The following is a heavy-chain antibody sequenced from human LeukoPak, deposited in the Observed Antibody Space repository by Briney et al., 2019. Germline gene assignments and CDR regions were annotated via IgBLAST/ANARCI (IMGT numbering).Heavy chain of an antibody. Sequence: GGSLRLSCAASGFTFSSYWMNWVRQAPGKGLVWLSRINSDGSTTTYADSVKGRFTISRDNARNTLYLQMNSLRAEDTAVYYCARYYYDSSGSQGAFDMWGQGTMVTVPS. CDR3: ARYYYDSSGSQGAFDM. CDR2: INSDGSTT. J-gene: IGHJ3*02. D-gene: IGHD3-22*01. V-gene: IGHV3-74*01. CDR1: GFTFSSYW.